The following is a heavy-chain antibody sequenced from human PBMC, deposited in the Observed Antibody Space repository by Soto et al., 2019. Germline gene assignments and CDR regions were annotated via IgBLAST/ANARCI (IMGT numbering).Heavy chain of an antibody. CDR2: IHSSGSI. CDR3: ARDLDGLHDDNSGPYPRPG. D-gene: IGHD3-22*01. Sequence: SETLSLTCTVSGGSISSDDYYWSWIRQAPGRGLEWIGYIHSSGSIYYNPSLKSRATMSIDTARNQFSLKVSSVTVADTAVYYCARDLDGLHDDNSGPYPRPGWGRGTLVTVSS. CDR1: GGSISSDDYY. V-gene: IGHV4-30-4*01. J-gene: IGHJ1*01.